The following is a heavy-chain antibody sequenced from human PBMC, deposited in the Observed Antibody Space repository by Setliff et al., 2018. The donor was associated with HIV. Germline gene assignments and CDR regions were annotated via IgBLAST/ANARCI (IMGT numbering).Heavy chain of an antibody. CDR2: IYFSGST. J-gene: IGHJ6*02. D-gene: IGHD3-16*01. V-gene: IGHV4-39*07. CDR3: ARDWAAPYYYGMDV. Sequence: PSETLSLTCTVSGGSISSSSYYWGWIRQPPGKGLEWIGSIYFSGSTNYNPSLKSRVTISIDTSKNQLSLKLRSVTAADTAVYYCARDWAAPYYYGMDVWGQGTTVTVSS. CDR1: GGSISSSSYY.